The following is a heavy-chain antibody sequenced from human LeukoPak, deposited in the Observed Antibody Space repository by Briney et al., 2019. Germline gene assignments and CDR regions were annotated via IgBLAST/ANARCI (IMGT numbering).Heavy chain of an antibody. D-gene: IGHD3-10*01. J-gene: IGHJ4*02. V-gene: IGHV1-2*02. CDR3: ARGGYYDSGSYIFDY. Sequence: GASVKVSCKASGYTFTGYYMHWVRQAPGQGLEWMGWIKPDNGGTNYAQKFRGRVTMTRDTSISTAYMELSRLTSDDTAVYYCARGGYYDSGSYIFDYWGQGTLVTVSS. CDR2: IKPDNGGT. CDR1: GYTFTGYY.